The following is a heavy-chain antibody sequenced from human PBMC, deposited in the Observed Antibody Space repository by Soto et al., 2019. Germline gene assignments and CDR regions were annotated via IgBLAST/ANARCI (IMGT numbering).Heavy chain of an antibody. J-gene: IGHJ3*02. CDR1: GFTFSSYA. CDR2: ISSNGGST. CDR3: VKDSRDSSGFDAFDI. V-gene: IGHV3-64D*06. Sequence: HPGGSLRLSCSASGFTFSSYAMHWVRQAPGKGLEYVSAISSNGGSTYYADSVKGRFTISRDNSKNTLYLQMSSLRAEDTAVYYRVKDSRDSSGFDAFDIWGQGTMVTVSS. D-gene: IGHD3-22*01.